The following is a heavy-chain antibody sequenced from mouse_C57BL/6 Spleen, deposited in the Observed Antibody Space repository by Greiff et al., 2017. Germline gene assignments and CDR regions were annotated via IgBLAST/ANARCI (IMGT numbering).Heavy chain of an antibody. D-gene: IGHD1-1*01. CDR1: GYTFTEYT. CDR3: ARHLHYYGSNHYFDY. CDR2: FYPGSGSI. V-gene: IGHV1-62-2*01. Sequence: QVQLKESGAELVKPGASVKLSCKASGYTFTEYTIHWVKQRSGQGLEWIGWFYPGSGSIKYNEKFKDKATLTADKSSSTVYMELSRLTSEDSAVYFCARHLHYYGSNHYFDYWGQGTTLTVSS. J-gene: IGHJ2*01.